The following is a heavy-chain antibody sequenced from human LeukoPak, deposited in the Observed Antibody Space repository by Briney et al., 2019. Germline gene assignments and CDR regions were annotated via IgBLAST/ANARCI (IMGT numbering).Heavy chain of an antibody. CDR3: AKSGIPLHDDDSSEN. CDR2: ISGSGSST. CDR1: GFTFSSYA. Sequence: GGSLRLSCAASGFTFSSYAMSWVRQAPGKGLEWVSAISGSGSSTYYADSVKGRFTISRDNSKNTLYLQMNSLRAEDTAVYYCAKSGIPLHDDDSSENWGQGTLVTVSS. J-gene: IGHJ4*02. D-gene: IGHD3-22*01. V-gene: IGHV3-23*01.